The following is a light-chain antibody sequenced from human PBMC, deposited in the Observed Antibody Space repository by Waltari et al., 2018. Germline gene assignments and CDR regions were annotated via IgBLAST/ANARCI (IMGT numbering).Light chain of an antibody. CDR1: SSNIGSNY. J-gene: IGLJ2*01. CDR2: RNN. Sequence: QSVLTQPPSASGTPGQRVTISCSGSSSNIGSNYVYWYQQLPGTAPNLLIYRNNQRPSGVPDRFSGSKSGTSASLAISRLRSEDEADYYCAAWDDSLSLVFGGGTKLTVL. CDR3: AAWDDSLSLV. V-gene: IGLV1-47*01.